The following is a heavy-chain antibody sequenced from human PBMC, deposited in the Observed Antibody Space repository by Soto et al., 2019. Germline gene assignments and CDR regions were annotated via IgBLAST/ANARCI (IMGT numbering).Heavy chain of an antibody. V-gene: IGHV4-4*02. D-gene: IGHD2-8*02. Sequence: SETLSLTCTVSGGSISSENWWSWVRQAPGKGLEWIGEIYQSGATHYTPSLKSRVTISLDKSKNQFFLKLHPVTAADTAVYYCARDAGASRYYGMDVWGQGTTVTVSS. CDR1: GGSISSENW. J-gene: IGHJ6*02. CDR3: ARDAGASRYYGMDV. CDR2: IYQSGAT.